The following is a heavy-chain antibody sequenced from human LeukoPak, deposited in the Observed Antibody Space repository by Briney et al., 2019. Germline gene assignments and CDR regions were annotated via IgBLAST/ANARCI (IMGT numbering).Heavy chain of an antibody. J-gene: IGHJ4*02. Sequence: GGSLRLSCAASGFTVSSNSMSWVRQAPGKGLEWVSVIYRGGTIYYADSVKGRFTISRDNSKNMLYLQMNSLRAEDTAVYYCARGRGDPHEYDYWGQGTLVTVSS. CDR1: GFTVSSNS. D-gene: IGHD3-10*01. CDR2: IYRGGTI. V-gene: IGHV3-66*01. CDR3: ARGRGDPHEYDY.